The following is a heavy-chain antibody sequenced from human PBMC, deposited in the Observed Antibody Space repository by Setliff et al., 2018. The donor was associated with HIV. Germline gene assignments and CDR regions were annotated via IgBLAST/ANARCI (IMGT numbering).Heavy chain of an antibody. CDR1: GFTFSSYW. CDR2: IKQDGSEK. V-gene: IGHV3-7*01. D-gene: IGHD5-18*01. Sequence: PVGSLRLSCAGSGFTFSSYWMSWVRQAPGKGLEWVANIKQDGSEKYYVESVKGRFTISRDNANNSLYLQMNSLRAEDTAVYYCARGARGYSYGWGQGTLVTSPQ. CDR3: ARGARGYSYG. J-gene: IGHJ4*02.